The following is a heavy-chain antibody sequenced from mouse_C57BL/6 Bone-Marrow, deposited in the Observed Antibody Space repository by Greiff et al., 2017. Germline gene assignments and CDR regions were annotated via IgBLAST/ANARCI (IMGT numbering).Heavy chain of an antibody. V-gene: IGHV1-69*01. CDR3: AREVSSGYYAMDY. CDR1: GYTFTSYW. CDR2: IDPSDSYT. J-gene: IGHJ4*01. D-gene: IGHD3-2*02. Sequence: QVQLQQPGAELVMPGASVKLSCKASGYTFTSYWMHWVKQRPGQGLEWIGEIDPSDSYTNYNQKFKGKSTLTVDKSSSTAYMLLSSLTSEDSAVYYCAREVSSGYYAMDYWGQGTSVTVSS.